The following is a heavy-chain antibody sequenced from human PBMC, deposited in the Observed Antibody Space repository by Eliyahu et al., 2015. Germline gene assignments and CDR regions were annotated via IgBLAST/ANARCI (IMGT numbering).Heavy chain of an antibody. V-gene: IGHV4-34*01. CDR3: VRQSTDSSVRPNWFDP. J-gene: IGHJ5*02. Sequence: QVQLQQWGAGLLKPSETLSLTCAVYGGSFTSHYWSWIRQPPGKGLEGIGEINYNGKTSYNSXXKSRVIISVDTAKNQFSLKVNSVTAADTAVYYCVRQSTDSSVRPNWFDPWGQGSLVTVSS. CDR1: GGSFTSHY. CDR2: INYNGKT. D-gene: IGHD6-19*01.